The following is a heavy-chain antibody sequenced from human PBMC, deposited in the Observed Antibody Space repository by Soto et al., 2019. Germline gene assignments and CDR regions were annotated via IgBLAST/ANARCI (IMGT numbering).Heavy chain of an antibody. D-gene: IGHD1-26*01. J-gene: IGHJ3*01. CDR3: ASCFTLATTTGDAFDL. CDR1: SGSIINYY. Sequence: QVQLQESGPGLVKPSETLSLTCTVSSGSIINYYWSWIRQPPGKGLEWIGFIYYSGSTNYNSFLMSRVTMSVVMSRQQLSLNLNSVTAADTAVYYCASCFTLATTTGDAFDLWGQGTMVTVSS. V-gene: IGHV4-59*01. CDR2: IYYSGST.